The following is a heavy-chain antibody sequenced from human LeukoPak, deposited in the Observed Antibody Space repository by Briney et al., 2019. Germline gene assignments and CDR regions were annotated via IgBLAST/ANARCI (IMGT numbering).Heavy chain of an antibody. CDR1: GDSISSGGYS. J-gene: IGHJ4*02. Sequence: PSETLSLTCTVSGDSISSGGYSWSWIRQPPGKGLEWIGYIYHIGYISQSGNIYQNPSLKSRVTISLDTPRNQFSLKLSSVTAADTAVYYCAKDRGNWLFFFDFWGQGALVTVSS. D-gene: IGHD3-9*01. V-gene: IGHV4-30-2*01. CDR3: AKDRGNWLFFFDF. CDR2: ISQSGNI.